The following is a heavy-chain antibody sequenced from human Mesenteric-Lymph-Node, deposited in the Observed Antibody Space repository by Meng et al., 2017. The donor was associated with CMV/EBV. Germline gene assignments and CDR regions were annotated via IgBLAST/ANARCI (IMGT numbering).Heavy chain of an antibody. CDR2: ISPYNDYT. J-gene: IGHJ3*02. D-gene: IGHD2-2*01. CDR3: ARVVPPGIWGSFDI. Sequence: ASVKVSCKASNYTFPTYTITWVRQAPGQGPEWMGWISPYNDYTDYAQKFQGRVTLTTDTYTSTAYMELSSLRSDDTAVYYCARVVPPGIWGSFDIWGQGTMVTVSS. CDR1: NYTFPTYT. V-gene: IGHV1-18*01.